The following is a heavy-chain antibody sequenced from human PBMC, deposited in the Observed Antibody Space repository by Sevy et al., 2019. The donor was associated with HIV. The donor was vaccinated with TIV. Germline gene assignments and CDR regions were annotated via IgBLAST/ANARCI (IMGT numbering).Heavy chain of an antibody. CDR2: ITVDNGHT. Sequence: ASVKVSCKTSGYSFRNYGITWVRQAPGLRLEWMGWITVDNGHTNYAQKFQGRVTMATDTSTSTGYMDLTSLRSDDTAVYYCVREAYCGGDCPMYFDYWGQGTLVTVSS. D-gene: IGHD2-21*02. CDR3: VREAYCGGDCPMYFDY. J-gene: IGHJ4*02. CDR1: GYSFRNYG. V-gene: IGHV1-18*01.